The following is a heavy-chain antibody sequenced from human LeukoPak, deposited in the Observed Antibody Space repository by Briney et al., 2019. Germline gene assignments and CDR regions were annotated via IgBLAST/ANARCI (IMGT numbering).Heavy chain of an antibody. D-gene: IGHD1-26*01. Sequence: GGSLRLSCAASGFSFGRYSMIWVRQAPRKGLEWVSYMSRRSSTIYYADSVKGLFTISRDNGKNSLYLQMNSLRAEDTAVYYCARSFSYSVSYWGQGTLVIVSS. CDR3: ARSFSYSVSY. V-gene: IGHV3-48*01. CDR1: GFSFGRYS. CDR2: MSRRSSTI. J-gene: IGHJ4*02.